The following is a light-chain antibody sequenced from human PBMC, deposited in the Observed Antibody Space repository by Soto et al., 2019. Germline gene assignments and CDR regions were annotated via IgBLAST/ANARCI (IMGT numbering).Light chain of an antibody. V-gene: IGLV2-14*01. CDR2: EVS. J-gene: IGLJ3*02. Sequence: QSVLTQPASVSGSPGQSITISCTGTNSDVGGYNYVSWYQQLPGKAPKLMIFEVSNRPSGVSNRFSASKSGNTASLTISGLQAEDEADYYCSSYRSSSTWVFGGGTKLTVL. CDR3: SSYRSSSTWV. CDR1: NSDVGGYNY.